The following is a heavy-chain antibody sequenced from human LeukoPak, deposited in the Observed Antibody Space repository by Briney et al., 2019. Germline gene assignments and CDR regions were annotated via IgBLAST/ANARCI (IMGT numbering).Heavy chain of an antibody. V-gene: IGHV3-48*02. Sequence: GGPLRLSCAASGFTFSSYSMNWVRQAPGKGLEWVSYISSSSSTIYYADSVKGRFTISRDNAKNSLYLQMNSLRDEDTAVYYCARSPHRRDGYNFDYWGQGTLVTVSS. CDR3: ARSPHRRDGYNFDY. CDR1: GFTFSSYS. D-gene: IGHD5-24*01. CDR2: ISSSSSTI. J-gene: IGHJ4*02.